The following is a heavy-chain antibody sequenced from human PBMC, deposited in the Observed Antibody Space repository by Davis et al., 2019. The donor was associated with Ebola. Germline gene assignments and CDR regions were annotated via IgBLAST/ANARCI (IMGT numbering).Heavy chain of an antibody. J-gene: IGHJ4*02. D-gene: IGHD2-15*01. Sequence: GESLKISCAASGFTFSSYWMSWVRQAPGKGLEWVANIKQDGSEKYYVDSVKGRFTISRDNAKNSLYLQMNSLRAEDTAVYYCAKAEVVVAATRESYYFDYWGQGTLVTVSS. CDR2: IKQDGSEK. CDR1: GFTFSSYW. CDR3: AKAEVVVAATRESYYFDY. V-gene: IGHV3-7*03.